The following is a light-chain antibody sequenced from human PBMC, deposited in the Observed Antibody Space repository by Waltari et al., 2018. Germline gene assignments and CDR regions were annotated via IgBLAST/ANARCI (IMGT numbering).Light chain of an antibody. CDR3: QQSYSTPRT. CDR2: WAS. V-gene: IGKV4-1*01. CDR1: QRVLYTSNNKNY. J-gene: IGKJ2*01. Sequence: DIVMTQSPDSLAVSLGERATINCKSSQRVLYTSNNKNYLAWYQQKPGQPPKLLFYWASTRESGVPDRFSGSGSGTDFTLTISGLQAEDFVTYYCQQSYSTPRTFGQGTRLEIK.